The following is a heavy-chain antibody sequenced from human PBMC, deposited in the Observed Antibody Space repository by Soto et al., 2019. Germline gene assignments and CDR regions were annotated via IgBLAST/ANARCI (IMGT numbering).Heavy chain of an antibody. CDR1: GGSISSYY. D-gene: IGHD6-13*01. Sequence: QVQLQESGPGLVKPSETLSLTCTVSGGSISSYYWSWIRQPPGKGLEWIGYIYYSGSTNYNPSLKSRVTISVDTSKNQFSLKLSSVTAADTAVYYCARHEADSSSWYILAYWGQGTLVTVSS. CDR3: ARHEADSSSWYILAY. J-gene: IGHJ4*02. CDR2: IYYSGST. V-gene: IGHV4-59*08.